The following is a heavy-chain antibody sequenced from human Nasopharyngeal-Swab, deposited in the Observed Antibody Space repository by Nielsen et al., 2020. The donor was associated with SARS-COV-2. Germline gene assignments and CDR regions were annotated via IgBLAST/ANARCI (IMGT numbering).Heavy chain of an antibody. CDR2: INHSGST. CDR1: GGSFSGYY. Sequence: SETLSLTCAVYGGSFSGYYWSWIRQPPGKGLEWIGEINHSGSTNYNPSLKSRVTISVGTSKNQFSLKLSSVTAADTAVYYCARGPRGELLRRELDYWGQGTLVTVSS. D-gene: IGHD1-26*01. V-gene: IGHV4-34*01. J-gene: IGHJ4*02. CDR3: ARGPRGELLRRELDY.